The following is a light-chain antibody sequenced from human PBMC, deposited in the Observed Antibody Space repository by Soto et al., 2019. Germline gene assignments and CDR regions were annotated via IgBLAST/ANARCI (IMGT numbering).Light chain of an antibody. Sequence: DIQMTQSPSTLSASVGDRVTITCRASQSLSTWLAWYQQKPGKAPKVLIYKASSLAGGVPSRFSGSGSGTEFTLTISSLQPDDLATYYCQQYNNYFWAFGQGTKVDIK. V-gene: IGKV1-5*03. CDR2: KAS. CDR1: QSLSTW. CDR3: QQYNNYFWA. J-gene: IGKJ1*01.